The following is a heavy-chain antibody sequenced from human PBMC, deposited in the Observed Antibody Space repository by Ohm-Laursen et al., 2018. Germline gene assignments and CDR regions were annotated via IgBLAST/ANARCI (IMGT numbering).Heavy chain of an antibody. CDR2: ISWNSASI. CDR1: GFTFDDYA. CDR3: AKPTAAGTNHYYFGMDV. Sequence: SLRLSCAASGFTFDDYAMHWVRQAPGKGLEWVSGISWNSASIAYADSVEGRFTISRDNAKNSLYLQMNSLRADDTAMYYCAKPTAAGTNHYYFGMDVWGQGTTVTVSS. J-gene: IGHJ6*02. V-gene: IGHV3-9*01. D-gene: IGHD6-13*01.